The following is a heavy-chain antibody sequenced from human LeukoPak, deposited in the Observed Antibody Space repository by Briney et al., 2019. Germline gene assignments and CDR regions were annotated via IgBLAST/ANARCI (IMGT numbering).Heavy chain of an antibody. V-gene: IGHV3-23*01. Sequence: GGSLRLSCAASGFSFSNYAMSWVRQAPGKGLEWVSAISGSGGSTYYADSVKGRFTISRDNSKNTLYLQMNSLRAEDTAVYYCAKLVTSQLVSVAKSWGQGTLVTVSS. J-gene: IGHJ4*02. CDR2: ISGSGGST. CDR1: GFSFSNYA. D-gene: IGHD6-13*01. CDR3: AKLVTSQLVSVAKS.